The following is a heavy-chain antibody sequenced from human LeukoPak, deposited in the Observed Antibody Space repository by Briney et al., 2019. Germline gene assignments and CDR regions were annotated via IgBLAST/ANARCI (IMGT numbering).Heavy chain of an antibody. CDR3: AKDSHDSGYDFDY. Sequence: GGSLRLSCAASGFTFSGYTMNWVRQAPGKGLEWVSYITSTSNTIYYADSVKGRFTISRDNAKNSLYLQMNSLRAEDTAVYYCAKDSHDSGYDFDYWGQGTLVTVSS. D-gene: IGHD5-12*01. J-gene: IGHJ4*02. CDR1: GFTFSGYT. V-gene: IGHV3-48*01. CDR2: ITSTSNTI.